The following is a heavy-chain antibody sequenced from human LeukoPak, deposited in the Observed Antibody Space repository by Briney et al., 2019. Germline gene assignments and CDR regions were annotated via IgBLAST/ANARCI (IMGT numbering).Heavy chain of an antibody. Sequence: SETLSLTCAVYGGSFSGYYWTWIRQTPEKGLGWIGEMNPSGSTSYNPSLKSRVTISVDTSKNQFSLKLSSVTAADTAVYYCARWVGATYYFDYWGQGTLVTVSS. V-gene: IGHV4-34*01. D-gene: IGHD1-26*01. CDR2: MNPSGST. CDR3: ARWVGATYYFDY. J-gene: IGHJ4*02. CDR1: GGSFSGYY.